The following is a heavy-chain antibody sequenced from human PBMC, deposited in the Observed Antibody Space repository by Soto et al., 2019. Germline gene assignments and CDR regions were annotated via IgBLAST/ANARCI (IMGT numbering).Heavy chain of an antibody. Sequence: GGSLRLSCAASGFTFSSYWMSWVRQAPGKGLEWVANIKQDGSEKYYVDSVKGRFTISRDNAKNSLYLQMNSLRAEDTAVYYCARVMGSGSSRADAFDIWGQGTMVTVSS. CDR1: GFTFSSYW. V-gene: IGHV3-7*01. D-gene: IGHD6-6*01. CDR3: ARVMGSGSSRADAFDI. CDR2: IKQDGSEK. J-gene: IGHJ3*02.